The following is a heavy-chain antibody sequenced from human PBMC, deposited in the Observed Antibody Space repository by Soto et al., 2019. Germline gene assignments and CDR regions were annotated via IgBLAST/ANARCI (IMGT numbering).Heavy chain of an antibody. J-gene: IGHJ6*02. CDR2: IWSDGSNK. V-gene: IGHV3-33*01. CDR1: GFTFSSYG. CDR3: AREVLVRGIKYHAMDV. D-gene: IGHD3-10*01. Sequence: QVQLVESGGGVVQPGRSLSLSCAASGFTFSSYGIHWVRQAPGKGLEWVAVIWSDGSNKYYADSVKGRFTISRDNTKNTLYLQMNSLRAEDTAAYYCAREVLVRGIKYHAMDVWGQGTTVTVSS.